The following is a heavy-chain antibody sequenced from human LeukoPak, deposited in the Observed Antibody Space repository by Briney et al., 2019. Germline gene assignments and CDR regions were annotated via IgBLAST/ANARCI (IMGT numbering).Heavy chain of an antibody. CDR3: ARDYVASSTSIWSYYYLDV. V-gene: IGHV1-46*01. D-gene: IGHD2-2*01. J-gene: IGHJ6*03. CDR1: GGTFSSYA. Sequence: SVKXXCKASGGTFSSYAISWVRQAPGQGLEWLGMINPKGDYTKYARNFQGRLTVTSDTSTNTVYMELSSLRSDDTAVYYCARDYVASSTSIWSYYYLDVWGKGTTVTVSS. CDR2: INPKGDYT.